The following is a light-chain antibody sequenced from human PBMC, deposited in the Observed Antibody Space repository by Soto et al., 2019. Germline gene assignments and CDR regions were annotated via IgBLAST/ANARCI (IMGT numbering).Light chain of an antibody. CDR1: QSGSSRY. Sequence: EIVLTQSPGTLSLSPGERATLSYRASQSGSSRYLAWYQQKPGQGPRLLISGASTMPTGIPDRFSGSGSGNDSTLSLSTLEPGDFAVYYCQQYGNSRWTFGQGTKVDI. J-gene: IGKJ1*01. CDR3: QQYGNSRWT. CDR2: GAS. V-gene: IGKV3-20*01.